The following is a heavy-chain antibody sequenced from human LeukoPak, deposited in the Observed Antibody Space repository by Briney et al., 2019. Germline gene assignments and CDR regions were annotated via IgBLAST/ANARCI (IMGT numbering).Heavy chain of an antibody. V-gene: IGHV3-23*01. CDR1: GFTFSSYA. CDR2: ISGSGGST. J-gene: IGHJ4*02. CDR3: ARGGFRGYSYGYSDY. Sequence: GGSLRLSCAASGFTFSSYAMSWVRQAPGKGLEWVSAISGSGGSTYYADSVKGRFTISRDNSKNTLYLQMNSLRAEDTAVYYCARGGFRGYSYGYSDYWGQGTLVTVSS. D-gene: IGHD5-18*01.